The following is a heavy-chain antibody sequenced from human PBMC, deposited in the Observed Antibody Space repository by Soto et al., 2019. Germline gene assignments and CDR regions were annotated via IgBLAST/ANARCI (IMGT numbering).Heavy chain of an antibody. CDR2: IYYSGST. CDR3: ARQPTANLDAFEI. D-gene: IGHD7-27*01. V-gene: IGHV4-39*01. J-gene: IGHJ3*02. CDR1: GGSIRSSNYF. Sequence: PSETLSLTCTVSGGSIRSSNYFWGWIRQPPGKGLEWIGSIYYSGSTYYNPSLKSRVTISADTSKNQFSLKLNSVTAADTAVYYCARQPTANLDAFEIWGQGTMVTVSS.